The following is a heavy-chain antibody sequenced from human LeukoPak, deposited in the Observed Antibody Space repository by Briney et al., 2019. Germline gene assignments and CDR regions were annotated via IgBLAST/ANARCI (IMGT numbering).Heavy chain of an antibody. Sequence: GGSPRLSCAASGFTFSSYWMSWVRQAPGKGLEWVANIKQDGSEKYYVDSVKGRFTISRDNAKNSLYLQMNSLRAEDTAVYYCARGSYSAAAGTSEYFQHWGQGTLVTVSS. CDR1: GFTFSSYW. V-gene: IGHV3-7*01. D-gene: IGHD6-13*01. CDR3: ARGSYSAAAGTSEYFQH. CDR2: IKQDGSEK. J-gene: IGHJ1*01.